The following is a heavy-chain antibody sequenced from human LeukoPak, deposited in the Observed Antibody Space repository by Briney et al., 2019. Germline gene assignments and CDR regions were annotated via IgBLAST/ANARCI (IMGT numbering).Heavy chain of an antibody. Sequence: GGSLRLSCAASGFTFSSYAMSWVRQAPGKGLEWVSAISCSGGSTYYADPVKGRFTLSRDNSKNTLYLQMNSLRAEATAVYYCAKSTVVPAASLPYWGQGTLVTVSS. J-gene: IGHJ4*02. CDR2: ISCSGGST. CDR3: AKSTVVPAASLPY. V-gene: IGHV3-23*01. D-gene: IGHD2-2*01. CDR1: GFTFSSYA.